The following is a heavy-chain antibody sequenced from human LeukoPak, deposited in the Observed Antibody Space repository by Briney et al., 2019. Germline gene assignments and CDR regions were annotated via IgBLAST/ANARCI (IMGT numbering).Heavy chain of an antibody. J-gene: IGHJ5*02. Sequence: VSYICSIVCIPYYADSVHGRFTISSHNAKNSLYLEMNSLRDDDTAVYFCARTGDAGSPSDTWGQGTLVTVSS. CDR2: ICSIVCIP. CDR3: ARTGDAGSPSDT. D-gene: IGHD1-26*01. V-gene: IGHV3-11*01.